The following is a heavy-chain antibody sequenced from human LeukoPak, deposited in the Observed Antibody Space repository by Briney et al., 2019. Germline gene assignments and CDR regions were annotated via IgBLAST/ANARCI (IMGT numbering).Heavy chain of an antibody. J-gene: IGHJ4*02. CDR1: GYSSTSYW. CDR3: ARPGYCSGGSCYIFDY. D-gene: IGHD2-15*01. V-gene: IGHV5-51*01. Sequence: GESLKISCKGSGYSSTSYWIGWVRQMPGKGLEWMGIIYPGDSDTRYSPSFQGQVTISADKSISTAYLQWSSLKASDTAMYYCARPGYCSGGSCYIFDYWGQGTLVTVSS. CDR2: IYPGDSDT.